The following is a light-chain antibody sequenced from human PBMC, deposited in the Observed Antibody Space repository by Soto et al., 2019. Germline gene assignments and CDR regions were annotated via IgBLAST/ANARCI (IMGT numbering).Light chain of an antibody. Sequence: DIQMNQSPSTLSGSVGDRVTITCRASQTISSWLAWYQQKPGTAPKLLIYDASSLESGVPSRFSGSGSGTEFTLTISSLQPDDYATYYCQQYSSYSRTFGQGTKV. CDR2: DAS. V-gene: IGKV1-5*01. CDR1: QTISSW. CDR3: QQYSSYSRT. J-gene: IGKJ1*01.